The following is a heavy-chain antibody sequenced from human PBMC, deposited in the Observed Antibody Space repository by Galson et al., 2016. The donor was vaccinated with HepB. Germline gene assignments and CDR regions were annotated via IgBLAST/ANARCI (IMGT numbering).Heavy chain of an antibody. J-gene: IGHJ4*02. CDR3: ARGIPQTYYFDY. Sequence: SLRLSCAASGFTFSGSWMSWVRQAPGNGLEWVAHINQAGTAIYYVDSVKGRFAISRDNAKNSLYLQMNSLGAEDTAVYYCARGIPQTYYFDYWGQGSLVTVSS. V-gene: IGHV3-7*01. CDR2: INQAGTAI. CDR1: GFTFSGSW. D-gene: IGHD3-16*01.